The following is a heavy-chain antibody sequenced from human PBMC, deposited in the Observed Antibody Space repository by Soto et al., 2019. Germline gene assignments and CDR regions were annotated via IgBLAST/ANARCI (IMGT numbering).Heavy chain of an antibody. CDR3: ARDRKRWLPQGYYYGMDV. J-gene: IGHJ6*02. D-gene: IGHD5-12*01. CDR2: IIPIFGTA. CDR1: GGTFSSYA. Sequence: SVKVSCKASGGTFSSYAISWVRQAPGQGLEWMGGIIPIFGTANYAQKLQGRVTITADESTSTAYMELSSLSSEDTAVYYCARDRKRWLPQGYYYGMDVWGQGTTVTVSS. V-gene: IGHV1-69*13.